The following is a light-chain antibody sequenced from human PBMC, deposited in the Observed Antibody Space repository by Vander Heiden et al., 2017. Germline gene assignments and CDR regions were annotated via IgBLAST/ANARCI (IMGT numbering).Light chain of an antibody. CDR1: QSPLHSNGKNT. Sequence: DIVMTQSPLSLSVTPGEPPSITCRSSQSPLHSNGKNTLSWYLQKPGQSPQLLIYLASNRAPGVPDRFSGSVSGTDFTLKISRVEAEDVGFYFCMQAVQTPLTFGGGTRVEIK. CDR2: LAS. V-gene: IGKV2-28*01. J-gene: IGKJ4*01. CDR3: MQAVQTPLT.